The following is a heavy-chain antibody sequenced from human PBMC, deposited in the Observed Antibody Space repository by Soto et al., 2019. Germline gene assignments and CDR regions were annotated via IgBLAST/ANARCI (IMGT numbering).Heavy chain of an antibody. Sequence: SETLSLTCSFSGDSVTSHYLTWIRQSPEKGLEWIGYMNHSGSTNYNPSLKSRVTISVDRSKNQFSLKLSSVTAADTAVYYCAKLGYCSGGSCYSAYYYGMDVWGQGTTVTVSS. V-gene: IGHV4-59*02. CDR1: GDSVTSHY. D-gene: IGHD2-15*01. CDR3: AKLGYCSGGSCYSAYYYGMDV. J-gene: IGHJ6*02. CDR2: MNHSGST.